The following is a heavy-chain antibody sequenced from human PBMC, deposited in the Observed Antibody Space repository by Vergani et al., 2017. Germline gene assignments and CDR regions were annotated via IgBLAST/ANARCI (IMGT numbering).Heavy chain of an antibody. D-gene: IGHD1-26*01. CDR1: GFTFSSYA. CDR2: ISGSGGST. J-gene: IGHJ4*02. Sequence: EVQLLESGGGLVQPGGSLRLSCAASGFTFSSYAMSWVRQAPGKGLEWVSAISGSGGSTYYADSVKGRFTISRDNAKNSLYLQMNSLRAEDTAVYYCARGVGAGFDYWGQGTLVTVSS. V-gene: IGHV3-23*01. CDR3: ARGVGAGFDY.